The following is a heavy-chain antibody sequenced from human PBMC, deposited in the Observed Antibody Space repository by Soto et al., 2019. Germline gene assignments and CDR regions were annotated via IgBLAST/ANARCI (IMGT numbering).Heavy chain of an antibody. CDR2: ISGSGGST. CDR3: AKTQSMIVVVIGLDY. V-gene: IGHV3-23*01. J-gene: IGHJ4*02. Sequence: PGGSLRLSCAASGFTFSSYAMSWVRQAPGKGLEWVSAISGSGGSTYHADSVKGRFTISRDNSKNTLYLQMNSLRAEDTAVYYCAKTQSMIVVVIGLDYWGQGTLVTVSS. CDR1: GFTFSSYA. D-gene: IGHD3-22*01.